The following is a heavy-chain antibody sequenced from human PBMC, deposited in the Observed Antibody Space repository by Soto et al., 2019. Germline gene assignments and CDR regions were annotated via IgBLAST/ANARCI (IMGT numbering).Heavy chain of an antibody. CDR1: GGSISSYY. V-gene: IGHV4-59*01. Sequence: SETLSLTCTVSGGSISSYYWIWIRQPPGKGLEWIGYISYSGSTNYNPSLKSRPTISVDTSKNQFSLKLRSVTAADTAVYYCARASPDGDYALDYWGQGTLVTVSS. J-gene: IGHJ4*02. CDR3: ARASPDGDYALDY. D-gene: IGHD4-17*01. CDR2: ISYSGST.